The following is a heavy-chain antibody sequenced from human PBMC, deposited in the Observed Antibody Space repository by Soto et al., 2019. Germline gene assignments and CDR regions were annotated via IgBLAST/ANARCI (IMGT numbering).Heavy chain of an antibody. V-gene: IGHV3-48*03. CDR1: GFTISSYE. D-gene: IGHD1-26*01. CDR2: ISSSGSTI. CDR3: ARGVSPGIDYLFDY. J-gene: IGHJ4*02. Sequence: EVQLVESGGGLVQPGGSLRLSCAASGFTISSYEMNWVRQAPGKGLEWVSYISSSGSTIYYADSVKGRFTISRDNAKNSLYLQMNSLRAEDTAVYYCARGVSPGIDYLFDYWGQGTLVTVSS.